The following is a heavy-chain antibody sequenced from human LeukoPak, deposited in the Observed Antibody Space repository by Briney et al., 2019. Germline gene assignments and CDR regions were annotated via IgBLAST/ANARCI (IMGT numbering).Heavy chain of an antibody. Sequence: SETLSLTCTVSSGSISSYYWSWIRQPAGKGLEWIGRIYNSGNTNYNPSLKSRVTMSVDTSKNRFSLKLTSVTAADTALYYCAGDRSAAYYRDYFDYWGQGILVTVSS. CDR3: AGDRSAAYYRDYFDY. CDR1: SGSISSYY. J-gene: IGHJ4*02. CDR2: IYNSGNT. V-gene: IGHV4-4*07. D-gene: IGHD3-22*01.